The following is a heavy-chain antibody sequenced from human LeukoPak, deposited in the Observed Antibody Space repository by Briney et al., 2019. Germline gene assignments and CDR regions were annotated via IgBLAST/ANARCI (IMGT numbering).Heavy chain of an antibody. V-gene: IGHV3-21*01. CDR1: GFIFSSYS. CDR3: ARDFLAAGDY. D-gene: IGHD6-13*01. Sequence: GESLRLSCEASGFIFSSYSINWVRQAPGKGLEWVSSISSGGTKIYYADSVKGRFTISRDDVKKSVYLQMNSLRVEDTAVYYCARDFLAAGDYWGQGTQVTVSS. J-gene: IGHJ4*02. CDR2: ISSGGTKI.